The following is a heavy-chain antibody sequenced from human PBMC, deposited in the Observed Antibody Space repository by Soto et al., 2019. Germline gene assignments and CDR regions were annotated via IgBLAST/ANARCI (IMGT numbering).Heavy chain of an antibody. D-gene: IGHD2-21*02. CDR1: GGTFSSYA. CDR3: ARDEIVVVTATPDYYYYYGMDV. V-gene: IGHV1-69*01. J-gene: IGHJ6*02. CDR2: IIPIFGTA. Sequence: QVQLVQSGAEVKKPGSSVKVSCKASGGTFSSYAISWVRQAPGQGLEWMGGIIPIFGTANYAQKFQGRVTITEDESTSTAYMELSSLRSEETAVYYCARDEIVVVTATPDYYYYYGMDVWGQGTTVTVSS.